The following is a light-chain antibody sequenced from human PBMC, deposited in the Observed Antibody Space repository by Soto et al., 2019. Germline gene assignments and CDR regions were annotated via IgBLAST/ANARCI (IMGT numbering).Light chain of an antibody. CDR2: AAS. J-gene: IGKJ1*01. CDR1: QAITND. V-gene: IGKV1-17*01. Sequence: DIQMTQSPSSLSASVGDRVTITCRASQAITNDLSWYQQKPGKPPKRLIYAASTLHSGVPSRFSGSGSGTEFTLTISSLQPEDFATYFCLQHNSYPRTFGQGTKVEIK. CDR3: LQHNSYPRT.